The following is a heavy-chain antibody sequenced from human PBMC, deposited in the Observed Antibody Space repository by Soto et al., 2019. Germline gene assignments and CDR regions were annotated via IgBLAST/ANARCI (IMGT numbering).Heavy chain of an antibody. J-gene: IGHJ6*02. CDR1: GYTFTSYG. CDR2: ISAYNGNT. D-gene: IGHD6-13*01. V-gene: IGHV1-18*01. CDR3: AREHHSSSWTLIYYYYGMDV. Sequence: ASVKVSCKASGYTFTSYGISLVRQAPGQGLEWMGWISAYNGNTNYAQKLQGRVTMTTDTSTSTAYMELRSLRSDDTAVYYCAREHHSSSWTLIYYYYGMDVWGQGTTVTVSS.